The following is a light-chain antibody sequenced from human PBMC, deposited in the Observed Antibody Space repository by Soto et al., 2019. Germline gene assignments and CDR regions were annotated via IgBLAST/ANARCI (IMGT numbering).Light chain of an antibody. CDR3: QQRSNWRPGLT. V-gene: IGKV3D-20*02. J-gene: IGKJ4*01. CDR1: QTVSSCY. CDR2: GES. Sequence: EIVLTQSPGTLSLSLGERATISCRASQTVSSCYLGWYQQKPGQAPRLLIYGESNRATGIPARFSGSGSGTDLTLTISSLEPEDFAVYSCQQRSNWRPGLTFGEGTKVDIK.